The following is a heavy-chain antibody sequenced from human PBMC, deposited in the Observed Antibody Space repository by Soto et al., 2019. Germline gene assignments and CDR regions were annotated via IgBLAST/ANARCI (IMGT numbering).Heavy chain of an antibody. D-gene: IGHD3-22*01. CDR3: ATNSRGYYDSSVNSYYYGMDV. CDR2: FDPEDGET. V-gene: IGHV1-24*01. Sequence: ASVKVSCKVSGYTLTELSMHWVRQAPGKGLEWMGGFDPEDGETIYAQKFQGRVTMTEDTSTDTAYMELSSLRSEDTAVYYCATNSRGYYDSSVNSYYYGMDVWGQGTTVTVSS. CDR1: GYTLTELS. J-gene: IGHJ6*02.